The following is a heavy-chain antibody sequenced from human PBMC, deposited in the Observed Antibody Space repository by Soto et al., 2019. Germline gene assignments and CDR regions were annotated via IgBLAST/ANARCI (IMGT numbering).Heavy chain of an antibody. CDR2: ISPDGNNA. Sequence: QVQLVESGGDVVQPGRSLRLSRAASGSTFSSYDIHWVRQAPGKGLEWVAHISPDGNNAYYADSVKGRFTISRDNARNTVYQPGNSLRPEDTAVYHCVGGPSHGAFDIWGRGTLVTVSS. CDR1: GSTFSSYD. J-gene: IGHJ3*02. CDR3: VGGPSHGAFDI. V-gene: IGHV3-30-3*01.